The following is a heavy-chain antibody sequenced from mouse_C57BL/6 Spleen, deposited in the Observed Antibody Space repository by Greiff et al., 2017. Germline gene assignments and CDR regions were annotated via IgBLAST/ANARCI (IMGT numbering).Heavy chain of an antibody. CDR1: GYTFTDYY. CDR3: ANLLGAMDY. V-gene: IGHV1-26*01. D-gene: IGHD2-1*01. CDR2: INPNNGGT. Sequence: EVQLQQSGPELVKPGASVKISCKASGYTFTDYYMNWVKQSNGKSLEWIGDINPNNGGTSYNQKFKGKATLTVDKSSSTAYMELRSLTSEDSAVYYCANLLGAMDYWGQGTSVTVSS. J-gene: IGHJ4*01.